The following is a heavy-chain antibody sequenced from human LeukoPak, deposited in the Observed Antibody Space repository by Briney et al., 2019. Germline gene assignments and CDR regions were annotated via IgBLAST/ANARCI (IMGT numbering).Heavy chain of an antibody. CDR3: AKFPCEPLNWFDY. D-gene: IGHD1-1*01. J-gene: IGHJ4*02. CDR2: ITGSPGST. Sequence: GGSLRLSCAASGVTFSSYAMSWVREAPGKGVEGGSAITGSPGSTYYADSVKGRFTISRDNSKNPLYLQMNSLRAEDTAVYYCAKFPCEPLNWFDYWGPGTLVTVSS. CDR1: GVTFSSYA. V-gene: IGHV3-23*01.